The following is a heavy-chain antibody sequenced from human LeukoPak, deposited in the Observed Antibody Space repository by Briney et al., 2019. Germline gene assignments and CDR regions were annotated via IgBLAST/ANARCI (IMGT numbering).Heavy chain of an antibody. CDR2: IGGSGGNT. D-gene: IGHD5-24*01. Sequence: GGSLRLSCAASGFTFSSYGMSWVRQVPGKGLEWVSAIGGSGGNTFYADSVKGRFTISRDNSKNTLYMQMNSLRAEDTAVYYCAKRMAYTADAVDIWGQGTMVTVSS. J-gene: IGHJ3*02. CDR1: GFTFSSYG. V-gene: IGHV3-23*01. CDR3: AKRMAYTADAVDI.